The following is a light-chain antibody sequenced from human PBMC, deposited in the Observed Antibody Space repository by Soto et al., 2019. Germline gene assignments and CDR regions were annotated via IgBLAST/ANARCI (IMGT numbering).Light chain of an antibody. V-gene: IGLV2-14*01. CDR2: EVS. Sequence: QSALTQPASVSGSPGQSITISCTGTSSDVGGYNYVSWYQQHPGKAPKLMIYEVSNRPSGVPDRFSGSQSGNTASLTISGLQAEDEADYYCSLNTSSVTWVFGGGTKLTVL. CDR1: SSDVGGYNY. J-gene: IGLJ3*02. CDR3: SLNTSSVTWV.